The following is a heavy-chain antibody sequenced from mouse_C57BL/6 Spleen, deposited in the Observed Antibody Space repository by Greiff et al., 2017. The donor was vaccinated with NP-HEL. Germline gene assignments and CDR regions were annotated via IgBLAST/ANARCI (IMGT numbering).Heavy chain of an antibody. V-gene: IGHV5-4*01. J-gene: IGHJ3*01. D-gene: IGHD4-1*01. CDR1: GFTFSSYA. CDR3: ARDWDGAY. Sequence: EVKVVESGGGLVKPGGSLKLSCAASGFTFSSYAMSWVRQTPEKRLEWVATISDGGSYTYYPDNVKGRFTISRDNAKNNLYLQMSHLKSEDTAMYYCARDWDGAYWGQGTLVTVSA. CDR2: ISDGGSYT.